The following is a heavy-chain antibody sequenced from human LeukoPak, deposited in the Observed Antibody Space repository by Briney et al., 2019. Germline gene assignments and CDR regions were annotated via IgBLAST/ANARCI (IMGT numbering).Heavy chain of an antibody. CDR3: ARGSGFRPTTPMDV. Sequence: PSETLSLTCTVSGGSISSYYWSWIRQPAGKGLEWIGRIYTSGSTNYNPSLKSRVTMSVDTSKNQFSLKLSSVTAADTAVYYCARGSGFRPTTPMDVWGQGTTVTVSS. CDR2: IYTSGST. J-gene: IGHJ6*02. D-gene: IGHD1-1*01. V-gene: IGHV4-4*07. CDR1: GGSISSYY.